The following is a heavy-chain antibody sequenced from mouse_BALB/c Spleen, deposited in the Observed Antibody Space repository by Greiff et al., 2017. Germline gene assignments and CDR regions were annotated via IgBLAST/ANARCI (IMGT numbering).Heavy chain of an antibody. V-gene: IGHV1-69*02. CDR2: IDPSDSYT. CDR3: ARSRGSRDFY. D-gene: IGHD1-1*01. CDR1: GYTFTSYW. Sequence: VQLQQPGAELVKPGASVKLSCKASGYTFTSYWMHWVKQRPGQGLEWIGEIDPSDSYTNYNQKFTGKATLTVDKSSSTAYMQLSSLTSEDSAVYYCARSRGSRDFYWGQGTTLTVSS. J-gene: IGHJ2*01.